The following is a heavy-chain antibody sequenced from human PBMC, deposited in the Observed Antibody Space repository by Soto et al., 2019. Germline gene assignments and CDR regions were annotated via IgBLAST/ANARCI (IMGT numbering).Heavy chain of an antibody. J-gene: IGHJ3*02. CDR3: ARHRELGGDDAFDI. Sequence: SSETLSLTCTVSGGSISSSSYYWGWIRQPPGKGLEWIGSIYYSGSTYYNPSLKSRVTISVDTSKNQFSLKLSSVTAADTAVYYCARHRELGGDDAFDIWGQGTMVTVSS. V-gene: IGHV4-39*01. CDR2: IYYSGST. D-gene: IGHD1-26*01. CDR1: GGSISSSSYY.